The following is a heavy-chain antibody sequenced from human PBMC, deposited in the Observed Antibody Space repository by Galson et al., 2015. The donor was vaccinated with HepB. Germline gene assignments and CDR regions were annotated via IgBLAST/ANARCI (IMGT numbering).Heavy chain of an antibody. D-gene: IGHD3-3*01. CDR2: ISYDGSNK. CDR1: GFTFSSYA. CDR3: AREHHDFWIEGWDYFDY. V-gene: IGHV3-30-3*01. J-gene: IGHJ4*02. Sequence: SLRLSCAASGFTFSSYAMHWVRQAPGKGLEWVAVISYDGSNKYYADSVKGRFTISRDNSKNTLYLQMNSLRAEDTAVYYCAREHHDFWIEGWDYFDYWGQGTLVTVSS.